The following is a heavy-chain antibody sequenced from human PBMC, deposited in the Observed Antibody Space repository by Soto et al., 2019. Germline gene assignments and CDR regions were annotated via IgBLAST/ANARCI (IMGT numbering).Heavy chain of an antibody. CDR2: IIPIFGTA. Sequence: GASVKVSCKASGGTFSSYAISWVRQAPGQGLEWMGGIIPIFGTANYAQKFQGRVTITADESTSTAYMELSSLRSEDTAVYYCATYYYDSSGSQRPFDYWGQGXLVTVYS. V-gene: IGHV1-69*13. CDR3: ATYYYDSSGSQRPFDY. CDR1: GGTFSSYA. J-gene: IGHJ4*02. D-gene: IGHD3-22*01.